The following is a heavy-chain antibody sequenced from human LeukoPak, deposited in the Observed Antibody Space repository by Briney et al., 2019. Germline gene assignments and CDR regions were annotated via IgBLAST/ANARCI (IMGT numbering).Heavy chain of an antibody. Sequence: PSETLSLTCTVSGGSISSYYWSWIRQPAGKGLEWIGRIYTSGSTNYNPSLKSRVTMSVDTSKNQFSLKLSSVTAADTAVYYCARDKDRSGYSGYDYYYYYGVGVWGQGTTVTVSS. D-gene: IGHD5-12*01. CDR2: IYTSGST. V-gene: IGHV4-4*07. CDR1: GGSISSYY. J-gene: IGHJ6*02. CDR3: ARDKDRSGYSGYDYYYYYGVGV.